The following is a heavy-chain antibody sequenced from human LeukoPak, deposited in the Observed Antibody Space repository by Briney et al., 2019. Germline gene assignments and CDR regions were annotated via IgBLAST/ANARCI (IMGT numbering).Heavy chain of an antibody. D-gene: IGHD1-26*01. CDR2: ISGSGGST. CDR1: GFPFSSYA. CDR3: AKRGATTVYYFDY. Sequence: QSGRSLRLSCAASGFPFSSYAMSWVRQAPGKGLEWVSAISGSGGSTYYADSVKGRFTISRDNSKNTLYLQMNSLRAEDTAVYYCAKRGATTVYYFDYWGQGTLVTVSS. V-gene: IGHV3-23*01. J-gene: IGHJ4*02.